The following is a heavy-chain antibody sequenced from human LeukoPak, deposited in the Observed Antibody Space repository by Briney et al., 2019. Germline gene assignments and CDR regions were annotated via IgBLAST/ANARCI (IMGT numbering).Heavy chain of an antibody. J-gene: IGHJ3*01. D-gene: IGHD2-15*01. V-gene: IGHV3-33*01. CDR3: VRYCNGGSCYRAAFDV. Sequence: GGSLRLSCAASGFTFSDYGMCWVRQAPGKGLEWVALIWYDGGKKYYTDSVRGRFTISRDNSKNTLYLQMNSLRAEDTAVYYCVRYCNGGSCYRAAFDVWGPGTMVTVSS. CDR1: GFTFSDYG. CDR2: IWYDGGKK.